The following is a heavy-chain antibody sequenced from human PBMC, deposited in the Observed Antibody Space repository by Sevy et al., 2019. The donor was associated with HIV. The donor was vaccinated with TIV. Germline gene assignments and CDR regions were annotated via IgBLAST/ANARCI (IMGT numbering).Heavy chain of an antibody. CDR3: AREVLAVAGTPTDDY. D-gene: IGHD6-19*01. V-gene: IGHV3-30-3*01. CDR1: GFTFSSYA. J-gene: IGHJ4*02. Sequence: GESLKISCAASGFTFSSYAMHWVRQAPGKGLEWVAVISYDGSNKYYADSVKGRFTISRDNSKNTLYLQMNSLRAEDTAVYYCAREVLAVAGTPTDDYWGQGTLVTVSS. CDR2: ISYDGSNK.